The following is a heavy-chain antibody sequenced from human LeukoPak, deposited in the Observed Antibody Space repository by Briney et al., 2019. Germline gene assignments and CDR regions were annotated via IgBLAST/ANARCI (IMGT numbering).Heavy chain of an antibody. Sequence: SETLSLTCTVSGYSISSGYYWGWLRQPPGKGLEWIGSIYHSGSTYYNPSLKSRVTISVDTSKNQFSLKLSSVTAADTAVYYCARAPSNFDYWGQGTLVTVSS. J-gene: IGHJ4*02. CDR3: ARAPSNFDY. CDR2: IYHSGST. CDR1: GYSISSGYY. D-gene: IGHD2/OR15-2a*01. V-gene: IGHV4-38-2*02.